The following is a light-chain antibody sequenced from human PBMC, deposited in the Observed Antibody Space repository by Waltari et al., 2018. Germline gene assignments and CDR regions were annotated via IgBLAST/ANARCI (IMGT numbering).Light chain of an antibody. Sequence: QSALTQPASVSGSPGQPSTISCSGTSSDVGTSNSVSWYQDHPGQGPKVIIYDVSNRPSGVSARFSGSKSGNTASLTISGLQAEDEADYYCSSQSSDNVVLFGGGTKVTVL. CDR3: SSQSSDNVVL. CDR2: DVS. V-gene: IGLV2-14*03. CDR1: SSDVGTSNS. J-gene: IGLJ3*02.